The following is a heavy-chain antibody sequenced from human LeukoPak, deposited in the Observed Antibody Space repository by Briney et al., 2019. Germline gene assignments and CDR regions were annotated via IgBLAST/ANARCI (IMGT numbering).Heavy chain of an antibody. CDR3: ASFRGSGHPRHAFDI. D-gene: IGHD6-19*01. Sequence: PSETLSLTCTVSGGSISSYYWSWIRQPPGKGLEWIGYIYYSGSTNYNPSLKSRVTISVDTSKNQFSLKLSSVTAADTAVYYCASFRGSGHPRHAFDIWGQGTMVTVSS. V-gene: IGHV4-59*01. CDR1: GGSISSYY. CDR2: IYYSGST. J-gene: IGHJ3*02.